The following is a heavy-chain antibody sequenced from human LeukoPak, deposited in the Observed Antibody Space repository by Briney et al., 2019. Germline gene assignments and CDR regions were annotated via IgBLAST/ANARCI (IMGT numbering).Heavy chain of an antibody. CDR3: AREGPRGNSQFDY. V-gene: IGHV3-30-3*01. Sequence: SCKASGFTFSSYAMHWVRQAPGKGLEWVAVISYDGSNKYYADSVKGRFTISRDNSKNTLYLQMNSLRAEDTAVYYCAREGPRGNSQFDYWGQGTLVTVSS. CDR2: ISYDGSNK. J-gene: IGHJ4*02. CDR1: GFTFSSYA. D-gene: IGHD2/OR15-2a*01.